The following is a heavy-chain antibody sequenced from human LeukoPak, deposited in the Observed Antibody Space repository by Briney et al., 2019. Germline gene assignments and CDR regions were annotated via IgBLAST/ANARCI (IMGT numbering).Heavy chain of an antibody. D-gene: IGHD4-17*01. Sequence: SETLSLTCTVSGGSLTSDYWSCIPQPPRKGLERIGYVYYTGDTRYRSSLESRVTISVDTSKTHISLKMTSVTAADTGVYFWARWANFRGMEPHYVDLWGQGTLVTVSS. CDR3: ARWANFRGMEPHYVDL. CDR2: VYYTGDT. CDR1: GGSLTSDY. J-gene: IGHJ5*02. V-gene: IGHV4-59*01.